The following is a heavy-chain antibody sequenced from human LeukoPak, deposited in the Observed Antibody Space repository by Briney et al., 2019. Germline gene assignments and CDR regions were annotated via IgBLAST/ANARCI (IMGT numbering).Heavy chain of an antibody. J-gene: IGHJ5*02. CDR1: GGFISSYY. D-gene: IGHD3-16*01. CDR3: ARAPIPYDRSRTDYRFDP. CDR2: IYYSGST. Sequence: SETLSLTCSVSGGFISSYYWSWIRQPPGKGLEWIGYIYYSGSTNYNPSLKSRVTISLDTSKSQFSLKLTSVTAADTAVYYCARAPIPYDRSRTDYRFDPWGQGTLVTVAS. V-gene: IGHV4-59*01.